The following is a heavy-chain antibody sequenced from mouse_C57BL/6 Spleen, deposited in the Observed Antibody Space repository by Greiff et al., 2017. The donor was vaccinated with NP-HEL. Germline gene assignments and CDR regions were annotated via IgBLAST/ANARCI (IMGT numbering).Heavy chain of an antibody. CDR3: ARQRELVAWFAY. V-gene: IGHV5-6*01. D-gene: IGHD4-1*01. CDR2: ISSGGSYT. CDR1: GFTFSSYG. Sequence: EVHLVESGGDLVKPGGSLKLSCAASGFTFSSYGMSWVRQTPDKRLEWVATISSGGSYTYYPDSVKGRFTISRDNAKNTLYLQMSSLKSEDTAMYYCARQRELVAWFAYWGQGTLVTVSA. J-gene: IGHJ3*01.